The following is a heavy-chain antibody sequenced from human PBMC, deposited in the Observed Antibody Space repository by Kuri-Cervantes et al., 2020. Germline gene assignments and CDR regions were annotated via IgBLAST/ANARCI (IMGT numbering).Heavy chain of an antibody. V-gene: IGHV4-38-2*02. D-gene: IGHD5-18*01. CDR2: IYHSGST. J-gene: IGHJ4*02. CDR3: ARDRGGYSYGPDY. Sequence: SQTLSLTCAVSGYSISSGYYWGWIRQPPGKGLEWIGSIYHSGSTYYNPSLKSRVTISVDTSKNQFSLKLSSVTAADTAVYYCARDRGGYSYGPDYWGQGTLVTVSS. CDR1: GYSISSGYY.